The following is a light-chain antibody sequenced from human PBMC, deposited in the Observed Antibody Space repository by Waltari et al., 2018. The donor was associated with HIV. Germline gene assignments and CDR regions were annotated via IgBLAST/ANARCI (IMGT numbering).Light chain of an antibody. CDR1: NSDVGGYNS. Sequence: QSALTQPASVSGSPGQSITISCTGTNSDVGGYNSVSWYQQHPDKAPTLLLYDVNKRSSGMSNRFSGSKSGNTASLTISRLQTEDEADYYCNSYASGSTLVFGTGTTVTV. CDR3: NSYASGSTLV. J-gene: IGLJ1*01. V-gene: IGLV2-14*03. CDR2: DVN.